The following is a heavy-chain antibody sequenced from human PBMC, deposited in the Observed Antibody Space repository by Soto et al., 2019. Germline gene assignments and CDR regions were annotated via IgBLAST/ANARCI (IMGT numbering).Heavy chain of an antibody. CDR1: GFTFSSYG. D-gene: IGHD3-22*01. V-gene: IGHV3-30*18. CDR3: AKGFFTPIVVVVVDY. Sequence: GGSLRLSCAASGFTFSSYGMHWVRQAPGKGLEWVAVIPYDGSNKYYADSVKGRFTISTDNSKNTLYLQMNSLRAEDTAVYYCAKGFFTPIVVVVVDYWGQGTLVTVSS. J-gene: IGHJ4*02. CDR2: IPYDGSNK.